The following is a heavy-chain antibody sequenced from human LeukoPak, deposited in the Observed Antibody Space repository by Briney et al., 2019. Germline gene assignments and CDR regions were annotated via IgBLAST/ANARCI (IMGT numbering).Heavy chain of an antibody. Sequence: KPGGSLRLSCAASGFTFSSYIMNWVRQAPGKGLEWVSFIRSSSSYIYYAASVKGRFTISRDNAKNSLYLQMNSLRAEDTAVYYCARPGIAVAGEFFDYWGQGTLVTVSS. CDR3: ARPGIAVAGEFFDY. V-gene: IGHV3-21*01. D-gene: IGHD6-19*01. CDR2: IRSSSSYI. CDR1: GFTFSSYI. J-gene: IGHJ4*02.